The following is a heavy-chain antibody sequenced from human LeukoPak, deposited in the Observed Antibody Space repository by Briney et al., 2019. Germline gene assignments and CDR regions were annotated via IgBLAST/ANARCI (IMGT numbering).Heavy chain of an antibody. CDR2: ISAYNGNT. CDR1: GDTFTSYG. D-gene: IGHD6-13*01. Sequence: ASVKASCKASGDTFTSYGISWVRQAPGQGGEWMGWISAYNGNTNYAQKLQGRVTMTTDTSTSTAYMELRSLRSDDTAVYYCARGQQLARDWFDPWGQGTLVTVSS. CDR3: ARGQQLARDWFDP. J-gene: IGHJ5*02. V-gene: IGHV1-18*04.